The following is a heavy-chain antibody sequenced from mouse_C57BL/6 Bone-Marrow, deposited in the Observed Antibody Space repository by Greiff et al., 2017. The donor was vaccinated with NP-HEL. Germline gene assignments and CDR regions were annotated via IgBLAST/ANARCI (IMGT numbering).Heavy chain of an antibody. CDR1: GYTFTDYE. Sequence: QVQLQQSGAELVRPGASVTLSCKASGYTFTDYEMHWVKQTPVHGLEWIGAIDPETGGTAYNQKFKGKAILTADKSSSTAYMELRSLTSEDSAVYYTARKLRDIDYWGEGTTLSVSS. J-gene: IGHJ2*01. D-gene: IGHD3-3*01. V-gene: IGHV1-15*01. CDR3: ARKLRDIDY. CDR2: IDPETGGT.